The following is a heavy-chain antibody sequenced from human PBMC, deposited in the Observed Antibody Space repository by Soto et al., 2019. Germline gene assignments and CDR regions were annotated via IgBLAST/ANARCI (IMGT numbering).Heavy chain of an antibody. V-gene: IGHV3-30*03. CDR1: GFTFSSYG. J-gene: IGHJ4*02. CDR2: ISYDGSNK. CDR3: ARLSSGGRDY. Sequence: PGGSLRLSCAASGFTFSSYGMHWVRQAPGKGLEWVAVISYDGSNKYYADSVKGRFTISRDNSKNTLYLQMNSLRAEDTAVYYCARLSSGGRDYWGQGTLVTVSS. D-gene: IGHD2-15*01.